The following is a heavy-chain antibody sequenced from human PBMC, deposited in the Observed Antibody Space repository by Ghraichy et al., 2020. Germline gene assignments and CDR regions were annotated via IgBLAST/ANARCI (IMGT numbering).Heavy chain of an antibody. CDR2: ISSSSSTI. J-gene: IGHJ5*02. Sequence: GGSLRLSCAASGFTFSSYSMNWVRRAPGKGLEWVSYISSSSSTIYYADSVKGRFTISRDNAKNSLYLQMNSLRDEDTAVYYCARVGGSGRLARKNNWFDPWGQGTLVTVSS. CDR3: ARVGGSGRLARKNNWFDP. D-gene: IGHD3-10*01. CDR1: GFTFSSYS. V-gene: IGHV3-48*02.